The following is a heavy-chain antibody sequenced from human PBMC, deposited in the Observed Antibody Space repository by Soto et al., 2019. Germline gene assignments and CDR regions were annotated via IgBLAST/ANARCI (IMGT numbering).Heavy chain of an antibody. V-gene: IGHV5-51*01. D-gene: IGHD3-22*01. Sequence: PGESLKISCKGSGYSFTSYWIGWVRQMPGKGPEWMGIIYPGDSDTRYSPSFQGQVTISADKSISTAYLQWSSLKASDTAMYYCARLGYYYDSSGYFSYGMDVWGQGTTVTVSS. CDR3: ARLGYYYDSSGYFSYGMDV. CDR1: GYSFTSYW. CDR2: IYPGDSDT. J-gene: IGHJ6*02.